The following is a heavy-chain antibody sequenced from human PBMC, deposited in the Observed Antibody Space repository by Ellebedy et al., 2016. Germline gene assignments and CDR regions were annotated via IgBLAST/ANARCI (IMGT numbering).Heavy chain of an antibody. CDR2: IKQDVSEK. V-gene: IGHV3-7*01. CDR3: ARSPRQLVRSYWYFDL. Sequence: GGSLRLSCAASGFTFSSYAMSWVRQAPGKGLEWVANIKQDVSEKYYVDSVKGRFTISRDNAKNSLYLQMNSLRAEDTAVYYCARSPRQLVRSYWYFDLWGRGTLVTVSS. J-gene: IGHJ2*01. CDR1: GFTFSSYA. D-gene: IGHD6-13*01.